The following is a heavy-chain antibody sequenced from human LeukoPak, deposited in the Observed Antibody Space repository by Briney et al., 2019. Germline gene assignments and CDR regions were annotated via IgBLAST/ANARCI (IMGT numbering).Heavy chain of an antibody. CDR3: ANEHSPPRGYSYGYSFDY. CDR1: GFTFSSHA. V-gene: IGHV3-23*01. D-gene: IGHD5-18*01. CDR2: IRSSGGRT. Sequence: GGSLRLSCAASGFTFSSHAMSWVRQAPGKGLEWVSVIRSSGGRTYNADSVKGRFTVSRDNSKNTLYLQMNSLRAEDTAVYYCANEHSPPRGYSYGYSFDYWGQGTLVTVSS. J-gene: IGHJ4*02.